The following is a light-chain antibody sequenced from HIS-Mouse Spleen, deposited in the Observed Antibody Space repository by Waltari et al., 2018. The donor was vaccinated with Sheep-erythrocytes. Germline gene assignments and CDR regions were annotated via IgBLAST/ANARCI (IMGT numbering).Light chain of an antibody. J-gene: IGKJ2*01. CDR2: GAS. Sequence: EIVMTQSPATLSVSPGERAPLSCRARPSVSSTLAWYQQKPGQAPRLLIYGASTRATGIPARFSGSGSGTEFTLTISSMQSEDFAVYYCQQYNNWPPPYTFGQGTKLEIK. CDR3: QQYNNWPPPYT. CDR1: PSVSST. V-gene: IGKV3-15*01.